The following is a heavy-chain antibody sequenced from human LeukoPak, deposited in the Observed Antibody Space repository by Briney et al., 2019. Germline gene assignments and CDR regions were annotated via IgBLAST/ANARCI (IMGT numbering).Heavy chain of an antibody. CDR3: ARGDNSGWYFDY. CDR2: IYPGDPDT. V-gene: IGHV5-51*01. J-gene: IGHJ4*02. CDR1: GYSFTSHW. Sequence: GESLKISCKASGYSFTSHWIGWVRQMPGKGLEWMGIIYPGDPDTRYSPSFQGQVTISADKSISTAYLQWSTLQAPDTAMYYCARGDNSGWYFDYWGQGTLVTVSS. D-gene: IGHD6-19*01.